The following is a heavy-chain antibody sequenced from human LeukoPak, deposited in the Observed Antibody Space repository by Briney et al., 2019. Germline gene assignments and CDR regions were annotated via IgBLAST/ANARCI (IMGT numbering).Heavy chain of an antibody. CDR1: GYTFTAYY. J-gene: IGHJ5*02. Sequence: ASVKVSCKASGYTFTAYYMHWVRQAPGQGLEWMGWINPNSGGTNYAQKFQGRVTMTRDTSISTAYMELSRLRSDDTAVYYCARDRKWGFGELSWFDPWGQGTLVTVSS. CDR2: INPNSGGT. CDR3: ARDRKWGFGELSWFDP. V-gene: IGHV1-2*02. D-gene: IGHD3-10*01.